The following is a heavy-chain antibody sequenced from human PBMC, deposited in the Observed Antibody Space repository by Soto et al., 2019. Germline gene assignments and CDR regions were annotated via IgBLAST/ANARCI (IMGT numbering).Heavy chain of an antibody. Sequence: QVQLQESGPGLVKPSGTLSLTCAVSGASISTDNWWSWVRQPPGKGLEWIGEIHHSGSTNYNTYLKSRVTTSVDKSKNQFSLNLISVTAADTVMYYCARGYAFDIWGQGTMVTVSS. CDR2: IHHSGST. V-gene: IGHV4-4*02. J-gene: IGHJ3*02. CDR3: ARGYAFDI. CDR1: GASISTDNW.